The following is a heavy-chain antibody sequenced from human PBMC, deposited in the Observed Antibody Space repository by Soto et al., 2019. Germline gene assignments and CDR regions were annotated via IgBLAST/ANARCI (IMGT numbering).Heavy chain of an antibody. V-gene: IGHV3-21*01. J-gene: IGHJ5*02. CDR3: ARDPYYASSGYL. CDR1: GFTFSSYS. CDR2: ISSSSSYI. Sequence: EVQLVESGGGLVKPGGSLRLSCAASGFTFSSYSMNWVRQAPGKGLEWVSSISSSSSYIYYADSVKGRFTISRDNAKNSLYLQMNSLTAENTAVYYCARDPYYASSGYLWGQGTLVTVSS. D-gene: IGHD3-22*01.